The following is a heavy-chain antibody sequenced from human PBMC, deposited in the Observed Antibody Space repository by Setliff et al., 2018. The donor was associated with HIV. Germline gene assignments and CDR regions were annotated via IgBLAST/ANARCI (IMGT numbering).Heavy chain of an antibody. CDR3: AKADTSGWYPHFQF. CDR1: GFSFSSYA. CDR2: ISHDGSNK. J-gene: IGHJ4*02. V-gene: IGHV3-33*05. Sequence: GGSLRLSCAASGFSFSSYAMHWVRQTPGKGLEWVAIISHDGSNKYYADSVKGRFTISRDNSKNTLYLQMNSLGAEDTAVYYCAKADTSGWYPHFQFWGQGTLVTVSS. D-gene: IGHD6-19*01.